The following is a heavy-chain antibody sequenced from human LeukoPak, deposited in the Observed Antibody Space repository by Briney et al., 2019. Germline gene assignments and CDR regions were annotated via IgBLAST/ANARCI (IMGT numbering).Heavy chain of an antibody. D-gene: IGHD1-14*01. V-gene: IGHV4-30-4*01. J-gene: IGHJ4*02. CDR3: ARKSQDHCYLHY. CDR2: IYYSGST. Sequence: SETLSLTCTASGGSINSGDYYWVWIRQPPGKGLEWIGYIYYSGSTYYNPSLKSRVTISIDTSRTQFSLRLSSVTAADTAVYYCARKSQDHCYLHYWGQGTLVTVSS. CDR1: GGSINSGDYY.